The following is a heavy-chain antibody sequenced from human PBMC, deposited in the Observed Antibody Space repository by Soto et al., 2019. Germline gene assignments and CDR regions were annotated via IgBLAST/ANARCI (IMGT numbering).Heavy chain of an antibody. CDR1: GFTFSSYW. D-gene: IGHD5-12*01. V-gene: IGHV3-74*01. CDR2: VNGDGSYT. CDR3: ARERGPYYTDH. Sequence: EVQLMESGGGLVQPGGSLRLSCAASGFTFSSYWMQWFRQAPGKGLVWVSRVNGDGSYTRYADSAKGRFTSSTDNAKNTLYLQMNSLSDEDRAVYYYARERGPYYTDHWGQGTMVTVSS. J-gene: IGHJ4*02.